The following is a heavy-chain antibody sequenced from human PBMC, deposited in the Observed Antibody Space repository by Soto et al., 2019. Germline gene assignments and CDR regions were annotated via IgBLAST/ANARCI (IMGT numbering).Heavy chain of an antibody. CDR2: INSDGGST. CDR3: AREGYNWNDSVDY. J-gene: IGHJ4*02. V-gene: IGHV3-74*01. Sequence: EVQLVESGGGLVQPGGSLRLSCAASGFTFSSYWMHWVRQAPGKGLVWVSRINSDGGSTSYADSVKGRFTISRDNAKNTLYLQMNSLRAEDTAVYYCAREGYNWNDSVDYWGQGTLVTVSS. CDR1: GFTFSSYW. D-gene: IGHD1-1*01.